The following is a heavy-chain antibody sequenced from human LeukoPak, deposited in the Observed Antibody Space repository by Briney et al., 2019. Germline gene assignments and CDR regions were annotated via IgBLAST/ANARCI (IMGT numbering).Heavy chain of an antibody. V-gene: IGHV1-2*02. CDR2: INPNSGGT. CDR1: GYTFTGYY. J-gene: IGHJ6*03. Sequence: ASVKVSCKASGYTFTGYYMHWVRQAPGQGLEWMGWINPNSGGTNYAQKFQGRVTMTRDTSISTAYMELSRLRSDDTAVYHCARSFARITMVRGVRGHMDVWGKGTTVTISS. CDR3: ARSFARITMVRGVRGHMDV. D-gene: IGHD3-10*01.